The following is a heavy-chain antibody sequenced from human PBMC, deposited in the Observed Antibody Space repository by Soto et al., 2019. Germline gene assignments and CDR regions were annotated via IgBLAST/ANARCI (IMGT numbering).Heavy chain of an antibody. CDR1: GYTLTELS. D-gene: IGHD2-2*01. CDR3: ATDIVVVPAATLTDY. Sequence: GASVKVSCKVSGYTLTELSMHWVRQAPGKGLEWMGGFDPEDGETIYAQKFQGRVTMTEDTSTDTAYMELSSLRSEDTAVYYCATDIVVVPAATLTDYWGQGTLVTVSS. CDR2: FDPEDGET. J-gene: IGHJ4*02. V-gene: IGHV1-24*01.